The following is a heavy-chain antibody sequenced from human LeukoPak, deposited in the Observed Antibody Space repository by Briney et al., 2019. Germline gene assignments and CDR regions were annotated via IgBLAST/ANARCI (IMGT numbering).Heavy chain of an antibody. D-gene: IGHD1-1*01. V-gene: IGHV3-7*01. CDR1: GFTFSDYW. Sequence: GGSLRLSCAASGFTFSDYWMNWVRQAPGKGLEWVANIKEDGSEKYYVDSVRGRFTISRENAKNSLYLQMNSLRAEDSAVYYCARYHWNDVAYWGQGTLVTVSS. J-gene: IGHJ4*02. CDR2: IKEDGSEK. CDR3: ARYHWNDVAY.